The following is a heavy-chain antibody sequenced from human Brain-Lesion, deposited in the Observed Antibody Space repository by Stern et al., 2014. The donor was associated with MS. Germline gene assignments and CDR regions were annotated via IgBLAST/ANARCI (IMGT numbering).Heavy chain of an antibody. D-gene: IGHD2-2*01. V-gene: IGHV4-30-2*01. Sequence: VQLQESGSGLVKPSQTLSLTCSVSGYSITSAAFSWTWIRQAPGKGLEWIGYMYYGGSPLNNPSPRSRVNISLKTTQTPFYLRLNSGAAADTAVYYCARGRSRVHPPLDPWGQGTLVTVSS. CDR3: ARGRSRVHPPLDP. CDR2: MYYGGSP. J-gene: IGHJ5*02. CDR1: GYSITSAAFS.